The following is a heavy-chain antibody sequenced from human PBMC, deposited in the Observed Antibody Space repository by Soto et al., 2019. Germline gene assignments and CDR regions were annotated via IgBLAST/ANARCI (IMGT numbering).Heavy chain of an antibody. V-gene: IGHV1-18*01. J-gene: IGHJ4*02. CDR2: TRPNNGNT. Sequence: ASVKVSCKASGYTFSIYGINWVRQAPGQGLEWMGWTRPNNGNTKYAQNLQGRVTMTTDTSTSTAYMELRSLGPDDTAVYYCVRDLDGSGSYYTDYWGQGTLVTVS. D-gene: IGHD3-10*01. CDR1: GYTFSIYG. CDR3: VRDLDGSGSYYTDY.